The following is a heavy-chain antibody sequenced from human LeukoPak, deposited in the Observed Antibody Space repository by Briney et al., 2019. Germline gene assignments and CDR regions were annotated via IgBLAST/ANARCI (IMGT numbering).Heavy chain of an antibody. D-gene: IGHD2-15*01. CDR3: ARGRAEDTSPFDY. CDR2: IYYRGST. V-gene: IGHV4-59*01. CDR1: GGSISSYY. Sequence: SETLSLTCTVSGGSISSYYWSWIRQPPGKGLEWIGYIYYRGSTNYNPSLKSRVTISVDASKKQFALKLSSVTAADTAVYYCARGRAEDTSPFDYWGQGTLVTVSS. J-gene: IGHJ4*02.